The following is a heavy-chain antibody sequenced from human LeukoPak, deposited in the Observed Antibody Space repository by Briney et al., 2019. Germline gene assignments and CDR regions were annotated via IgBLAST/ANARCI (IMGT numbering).Heavy chain of an antibody. D-gene: IGHD1-26*01. CDR3: ARQSLVVGATDFDY. V-gene: IGHV5-51*01. J-gene: IGHJ4*02. Sequence: GESLKISCKASGYTFTSHWIGWVRQMPGKGLEWMGIIYPGDSDTRHSPSFQGQVTISADKSISTAYLQWRSLKASDTAMYYCARQSLVVGATDFDYWGQGTLVTVSS. CDR1: GYTFTSHW. CDR2: IYPGDSDT.